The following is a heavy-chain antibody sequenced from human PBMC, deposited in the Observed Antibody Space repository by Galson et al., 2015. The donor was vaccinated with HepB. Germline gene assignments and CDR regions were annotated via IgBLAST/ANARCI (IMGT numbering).Heavy chain of an antibody. J-gene: IGHJ6*02. CDR1: GFTFSSYW. D-gene: IGHD3-10*01. Sequence: SLRLSCAASGFTFSSYWMNWVRQAPGKGLEWVAHINQDGSSKYYVDSVKGRFTISRDNAKDSVYLQLDSLRAEDTAVYYCARRISLVRGIITKPDYYYGMDVWGQGTTVTVA. V-gene: IGHV3-7*03. CDR2: INQDGSSK. CDR3: ARRISLVRGIITKPDYYYGMDV.